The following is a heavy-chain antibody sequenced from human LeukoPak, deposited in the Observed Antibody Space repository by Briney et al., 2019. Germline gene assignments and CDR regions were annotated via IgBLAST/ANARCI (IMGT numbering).Heavy chain of an antibody. CDR3: AKDPRTYYDFWSGYHRWYFDY. CDR2: IRYDGSNK. Sequence: PGGSLRLSCASSGFTFSSYGMHWVRQAPGKGLEWVAFIRYDGSNKYYADSVKGRFTISRDNSKNTLYLQMTSLRAEDTAVYYCAKDPRTYYDFWSGYHRWYFDYWGQGTLVTVSS. D-gene: IGHD3-3*01. J-gene: IGHJ4*02. CDR1: GFTFSSYG. V-gene: IGHV3-30*02.